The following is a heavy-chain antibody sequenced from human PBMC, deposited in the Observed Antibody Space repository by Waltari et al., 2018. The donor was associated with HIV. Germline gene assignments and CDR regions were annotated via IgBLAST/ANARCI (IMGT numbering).Heavy chain of an antibody. V-gene: IGHV4-39*01. CDR2: WLYSGIPYSGST. D-gene: IGHD3-22*01. Sequence: QLQLQASGPGLVKPSETLSLTCTVSGCSISSTNIDYYWGWIRQSHGTGLEWSVSWLYSGIPYSGSTYYNPYLKSRLTISIDTSNNHFSLKLSSVTAADTAVYYCARSTYFYDTSCLRKPFYFDYWGQGTLVTVSS. CDR3: ARSTYFYDTSCLRKPFYFDY. J-gene: IGHJ4*02. CDR1: GCSISSTNIDYY.